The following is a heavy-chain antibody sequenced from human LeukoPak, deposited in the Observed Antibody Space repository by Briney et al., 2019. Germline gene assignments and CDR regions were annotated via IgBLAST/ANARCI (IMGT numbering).Heavy chain of an antibody. CDR3: ARVLLGYSSSWYGTGDY. Sequence: GASVKVSCKASGYTFTTYSMHWVRQAPGQRLEWMGWISAYNGNTNYAQKLQGRVTMTTDTSTSTAYMELRSLRSDDTAVYYCARVLLGYSSSWYGTGDYWGQGTLVTVSS. CDR2: ISAYNGNT. J-gene: IGHJ4*02. V-gene: IGHV1-18*01. D-gene: IGHD6-13*01. CDR1: GYTFTTYS.